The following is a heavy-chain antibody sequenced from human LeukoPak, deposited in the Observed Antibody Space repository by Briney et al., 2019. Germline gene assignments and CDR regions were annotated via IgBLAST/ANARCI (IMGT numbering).Heavy chain of an antibody. V-gene: IGHV3-66*01. Sequence: GGSLRLSCAASGFTVSSNYMSWVRQAPGKGLEWVSIIYSGGSTYYADSVKGRFTISRDNSKNTLYLQMNSLRAEDTAVYYCARGVLGYCSSTSCYTPRNGNHFDYWGQGTLVTVSS. J-gene: IGHJ4*02. CDR1: GFTVSSNY. CDR3: ARGVLGYCSSTSCYTPRNGNHFDY. CDR2: IYSGGST. D-gene: IGHD2-2*02.